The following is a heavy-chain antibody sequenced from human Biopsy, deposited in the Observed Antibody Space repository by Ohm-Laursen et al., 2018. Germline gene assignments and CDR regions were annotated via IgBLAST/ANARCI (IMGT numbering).Heavy chain of an antibody. CDR2: ISIRGST. J-gene: IGHJ3*01. D-gene: IGHD3-3*01. CDR1: GGSISSDY. Sequence: SQTLSLTCTVSGGSISSDYWSWIRQSPGKGLEWIGYISIRGSTNYNPSLRGRVTISVDTSKNQFSLKLSSVTAADTAVFFCARLYRLDDYWNDDPPDAFDVWGQGTRVTVSS. V-gene: IGHV4-59*01. CDR3: ARLYRLDDYWNDDPPDAFDV.